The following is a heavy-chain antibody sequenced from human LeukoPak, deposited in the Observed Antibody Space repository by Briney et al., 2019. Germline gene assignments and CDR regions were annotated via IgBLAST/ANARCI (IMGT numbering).Heavy chain of an antibody. J-gene: IGHJ4*02. CDR2: IYFGGST. Sequence: GGSLRLSCAASGVTFSSYVMHWVRQAPGKGLEWVSLIYFGGSTYYADSVKGRFTISRDNSKNTLYLQMNSLRAEDTAVYYCARWTRATIWGQGTLVTVSS. CDR3: ARWTRATI. CDR1: GVTFSSYV. V-gene: IGHV3-53*01. D-gene: IGHD5-24*01.